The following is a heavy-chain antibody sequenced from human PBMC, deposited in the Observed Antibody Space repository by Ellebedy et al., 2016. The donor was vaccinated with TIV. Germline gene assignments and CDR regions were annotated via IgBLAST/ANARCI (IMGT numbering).Heavy chain of an antibody. CDR3: ARHMDSAMANDY. CDR1: GHTLSDYW. CDR2: LDPNDSYT. V-gene: IGHV5-10-1*01. D-gene: IGHD5-18*01. Sequence: GESLKISCSGSGHTLSDYWIGWVRQMPGKGLEWMGRLDPNDSYTKYSPSFQGHVTISADKYISTAYLQWNSLRASDTAIYYCARHMDSAMANDYWGQGTLVTVSS. J-gene: IGHJ4*02.